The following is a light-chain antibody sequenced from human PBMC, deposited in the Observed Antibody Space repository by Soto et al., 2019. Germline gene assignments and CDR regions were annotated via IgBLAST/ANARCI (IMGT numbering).Light chain of an antibody. CDR3: QQYGSSRT. CDR2: DAS. J-gene: IGKJ1*01. V-gene: IGKV3-20*01. CDR1: QSVSSY. Sequence: PGERATLSCRASQSVSSYLAWYQQKPGQAPRLLIYDASNRATGIPARFSGSGSGTDFTLTISRLEPEDFAVYYCQQYGSSRTFGQGTKVDIK.